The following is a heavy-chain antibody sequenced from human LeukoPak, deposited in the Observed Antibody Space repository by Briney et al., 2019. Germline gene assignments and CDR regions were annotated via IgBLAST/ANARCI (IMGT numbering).Heavy chain of an antibody. CDR2: IIPILGIA. CDR3: ARGLEQQLPREYFQH. Sequence: ASVKVSCKASGGTFSSYTISWVRQAPGQGLEWMGRIIPILGIANYAQKFQGRVTITADKSTSTAYMELSSLTSEDTAVYYCARGLEQQLPREYFQHWGQGTLVTVSS. CDR1: GGTFSSYT. J-gene: IGHJ1*01. D-gene: IGHD6-13*01. V-gene: IGHV1-69*02.